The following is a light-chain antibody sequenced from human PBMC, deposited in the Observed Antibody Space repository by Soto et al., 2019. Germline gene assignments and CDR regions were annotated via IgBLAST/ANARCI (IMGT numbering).Light chain of an antibody. Sequence: EIVLTQSPGTLSLSPGERATLSCRASQSVGRNYLAWYQQKPGQAPRLLIHRISTRATGIPDRFSGSGSATDFTLTISRLEPEDSAVYYCQQYDKVPQTFGQGPRVEIK. CDR2: RIS. CDR1: QSVGRNY. J-gene: IGKJ1*01. CDR3: QQYDKVPQT. V-gene: IGKV3-20*01.